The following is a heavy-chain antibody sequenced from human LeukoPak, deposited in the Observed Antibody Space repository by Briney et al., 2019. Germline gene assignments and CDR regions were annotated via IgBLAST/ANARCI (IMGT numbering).Heavy chain of an antibody. CDR3: AKAQYLPLSSDQAY. Sequence: GGPLRLSCAASGFIFTSSAMSWVRQAPGKGLEWVSGILGSGGGIYYADSVKGRCTVARDSSTNTLYLQMNSLRIEDTAVYYCAKAQYLPLSSDQAYWGQGTLVTVSS. CDR1: GFIFTSSA. J-gene: IGHJ4*02. V-gene: IGHV3-23*01. D-gene: IGHD2-2*01. CDR2: ILGSGGGI.